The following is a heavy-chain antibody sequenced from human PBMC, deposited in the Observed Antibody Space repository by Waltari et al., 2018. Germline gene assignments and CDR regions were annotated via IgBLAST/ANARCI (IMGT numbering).Heavy chain of an antibody. CDR1: GYSISSGYY. D-gene: IGHD3-3*01. CDR2: IYHSGST. V-gene: IGHV4-38-2*01. Sequence: QVQLQESGPGLVKPSETLSLTCAVSGYSISSGYYWGWIRQPPGKGLEWIGSIYHSGSTYYNPSLKSRVTISVDTSKNQFSLKLSSVTAADTAVYYCARAHSITIFGVVIINNWFDPWGQGTLVTVSS. CDR3: ARAHSITIFGVVIINNWFDP. J-gene: IGHJ5*02.